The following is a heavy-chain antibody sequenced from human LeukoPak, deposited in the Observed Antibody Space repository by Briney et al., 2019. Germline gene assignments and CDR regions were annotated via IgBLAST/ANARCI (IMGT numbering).Heavy chain of an antibody. V-gene: IGHV3-15*05. CDR2: FRSKTDGGTI. CDR3: ARRGDGYGGMTARYFQH. Sequence: GGSLRLSCAASGFTFSSYAMSWVRQAPGKGLEWVGRFRSKTDGGTIDYAAPVKGRFTISRDDSRNTPYLQMNSLKTEDTAVYYCARRGDGYGGMTARYFQHWGQGTLVTVSS. CDR1: GFTFSSYA. J-gene: IGHJ1*01. D-gene: IGHD4-23*01.